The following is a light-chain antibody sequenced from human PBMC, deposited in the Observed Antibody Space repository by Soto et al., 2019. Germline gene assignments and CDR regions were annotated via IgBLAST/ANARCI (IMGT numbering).Light chain of an antibody. J-gene: IGLJ2*01. Sequence: QSALTQPPSVSGSPGQSVTISCTGTSTDVGSYNRVSWYQQPPGTAPKLMIYEVSYRPSGVPDRFSGSKSGNTASLTISGLQAEGEADYYCSSYTSSNSVVFGGGTKLTVL. CDR3: SSYTSSNSVV. V-gene: IGLV2-18*02. CDR2: EVS. CDR1: STDVGSYNR.